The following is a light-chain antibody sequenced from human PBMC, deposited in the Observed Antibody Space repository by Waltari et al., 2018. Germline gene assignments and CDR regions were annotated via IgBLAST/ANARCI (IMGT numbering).Light chain of an antibody. CDR3: QQYYTAPYT. V-gene: IGKV4-1*01. Sequence: SIFNRTKNKFYLACYQQKPVQLPNLFIYWAPTQESGLPDRFSGSGADTDFTLTISSRQAEYVPVYYCQQYYTAPYTFGQGTKLEIK. J-gene: IGKJ2*01. CDR2: WAP. CDR1: SIFNRTKNKFY.